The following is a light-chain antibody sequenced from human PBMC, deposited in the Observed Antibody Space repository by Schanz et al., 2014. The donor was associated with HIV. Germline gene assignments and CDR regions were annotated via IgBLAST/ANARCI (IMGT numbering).Light chain of an antibody. CDR3: GSYGGSDNMV. J-gene: IGLJ3*02. CDR1: RSDIGNYDF. V-gene: IGLV2-8*01. CDR2: EVT. Sequence: QSALTQPPSASGSSGQSVTISCTGTRSDIGNYDFVSWYQQHPGQAPKLIIYEVTKRPSGVPARFSGSKSDNTASLTVSGLQADDEADYYCGSYGGSDNMVFGGGTKLTVL.